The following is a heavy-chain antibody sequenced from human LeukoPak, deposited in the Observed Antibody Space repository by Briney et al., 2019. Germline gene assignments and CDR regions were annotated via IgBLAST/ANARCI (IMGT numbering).Heavy chain of an antibody. CDR3: ARGYSYGFNY. D-gene: IGHD5-18*01. Sequence: GGSLRLSCAASGFTFSWMHWVRQAPGKGLAWVSRINSDGSSTSYADSVKGRFTISRDNAKNSLYLQMNSLRAEDTAVYYCARGYSYGFNYWGQGTLVTVSS. CDR1: GFTFSW. J-gene: IGHJ4*02. CDR2: INSDGSST. V-gene: IGHV3-74*01.